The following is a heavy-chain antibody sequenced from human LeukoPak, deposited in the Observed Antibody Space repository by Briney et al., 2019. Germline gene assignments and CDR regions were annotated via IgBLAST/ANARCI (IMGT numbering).Heavy chain of an antibody. CDR1: GASISSSSYY. Sequence: SETLSLTCTVSGASISSSSYYWGWIRQPPGKGLEWIESISYSGSTYYNPSLKSRVTISVDTSKNQFSLKLSSVTAADTAVYYCARLTKNDSGTYRFGKKKRGYMDVWGKGTTVTISS. J-gene: IGHJ6*03. D-gene: IGHD3-10*01. CDR3: ARLTKNDSGTYRFGKKKRGYMDV. CDR2: ISYSGST. V-gene: IGHV4-39*07.